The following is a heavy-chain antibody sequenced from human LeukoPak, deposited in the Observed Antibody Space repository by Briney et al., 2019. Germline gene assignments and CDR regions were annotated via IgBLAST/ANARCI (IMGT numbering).Heavy chain of an antibody. V-gene: IGHV3-30*02. CDR3: ARHEDVAAFRNGLDV. D-gene: IGHD6-13*01. Sequence: GGSLRLSCAASGFTFSSYGMHWVRQAPGKGLEWVAFIRYDGSNKYYADSVKGRFTISRDNSKNTLYLQMNSLRAEDTAVYYCARHEDVAAFRNGLDVWGQGTTVTVSS. J-gene: IGHJ6*02. CDR1: GFTFSSYG. CDR2: IRYDGSNK.